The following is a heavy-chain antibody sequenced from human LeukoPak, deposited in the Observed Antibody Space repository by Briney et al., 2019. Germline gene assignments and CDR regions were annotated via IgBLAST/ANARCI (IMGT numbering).Heavy chain of an antibody. J-gene: IGHJ4*02. CDR1: GFTFSSSA. V-gene: IGHV3-23*01. Sequence: GGSLTLSCAASGFTFSSSAMSWVRQAPGKGLEWVSTISGSGGSTYYADSVKGRFTISRDTSKNTLYLQMNSLRAEDTAIYYCATLSGYFPHWGQGTLVSVSS. D-gene: IGHD1-26*01. CDR3: ATLSGYFPH. CDR2: ISGSGGST.